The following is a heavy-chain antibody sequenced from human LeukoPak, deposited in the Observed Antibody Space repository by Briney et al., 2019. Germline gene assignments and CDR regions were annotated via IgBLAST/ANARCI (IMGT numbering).Heavy chain of an antibody. V-gene: IGHV3-9*01. Sequence: PGGSLRLSCAASGFTFDDYAMPWVRQAPGKGLEWVSGISWNSGSIGYADSVKGRFTISRDNAKNSLYLQMNSLRAEDTALYYCAKDMTAIRETIFDYWGQGTLVTVSS. CDR1: GFTFDDYA. CDR2: ISWNSGSI. CDR3: AKDMTAIRETIFDY. J-gene: IGHJ4*02. D-gene: IGHD2-21*02.